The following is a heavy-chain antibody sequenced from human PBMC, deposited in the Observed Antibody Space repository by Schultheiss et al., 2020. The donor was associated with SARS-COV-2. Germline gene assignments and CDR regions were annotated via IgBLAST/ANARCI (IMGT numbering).Heavy chain of an antibody. V-gene: IGHV1-8*01. D-gene: IGHD6-6*01. J-gene: IGHJ6*02. Sequence: ASVKVSCKASGYTFTSNDINWVRQATGQGLEWMGWMNPNSGNTGYAQKFQGRVTMTSNTSISTAYMELSRLRSDDTAVYYCCIAARPWYYYYGMDVWGQGTTVTVSS. CDR1: GYTFTSND. CDR2: MNPNSGNT. CDR3: CIAARPWYYYYGMDV.